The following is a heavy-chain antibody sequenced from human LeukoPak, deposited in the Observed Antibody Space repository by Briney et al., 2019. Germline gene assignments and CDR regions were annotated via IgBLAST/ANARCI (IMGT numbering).Heavy chain of an antibody. CDR1: GYTFTGYY. Sequence: ASVKVSCKASGYTFTGYYIHWVRQAPGQGLEWMGWINPNSGGTNYAQKFQGRVTMTRDTSISTAYMELSRLRSDDTAVYYCARDGGYSYPRGFDYWSQGTLVTVSS. J-gene: IGHJ4*02. CDR3: ARDGGYSYPRGFDY. CDR2: INPNSGGT. V-gene: IGHV1-2*02. D-gene: IGHD5-18*01.